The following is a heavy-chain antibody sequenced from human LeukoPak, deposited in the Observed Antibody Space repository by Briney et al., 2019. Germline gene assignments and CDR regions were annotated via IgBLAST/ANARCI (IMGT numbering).Heavy chain of an antibody. V-gene: IGHV1-69*04. CDR1: GGTFSSYA. CDR2: IIPIPGIA. J-gene: IGHJ4*02. CDR3: ARDGVKKSGYSSSWYGVDY. D-gene: IGHD6-13*01. Sequence: ASVKVSCKASGGTFSSYAISWVRQAPGQGLESMGRIIPIPGIANYAQKFQGRVTITADKSTSTAYMELSSLRSEDTAVYYCARDGVKKSGYSSSWYGVDYWGQGTLVTVSS.